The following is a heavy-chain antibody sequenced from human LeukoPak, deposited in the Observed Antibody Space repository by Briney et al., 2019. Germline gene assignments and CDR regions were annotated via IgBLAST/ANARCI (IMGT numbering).Heavy chain of an antibody. V-gene: IGHV1-2*02. Sequence: ASVKVSCKASGYTFTGYYMHWVRQAPGQGLEWMGWINPNSGGTNYAQKSQGRVTMTRDTSISTAYMELSRLRSDDTAVYYCARDRLYCTNGVCYTELDYWGQGTLVTVSS. CDR3: ARDRLYCTNGVCYTELDY. CDR2: INPNSGGT. CDR1: GYTFTGYY. D-gene: IGHD2-8*01. J-gene: IGHJ4*02.